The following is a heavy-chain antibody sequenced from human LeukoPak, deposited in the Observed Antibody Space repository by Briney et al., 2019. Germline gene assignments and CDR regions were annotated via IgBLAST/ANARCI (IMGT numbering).Heavy chain of an antibody. V-gene: IGHV4-30-2*01. D-gene: IGHD5-18*01. J-gene: IGHJ3*02. CDR1: GGSISSGGYY. CDR3: ARDRVGYSYDHDAFDI. Sequence: SETLSLTCTVSGGSISSGGYYWSWIRQPPGKGLEWIGYIYHSGSTYYNPSLKSRVTISVDRSKNQFSLKLSSVTAADTAVYYCARDRVGYSYDHDAFDIWGQGTMVTVSS. CDR2: IYHSGST.